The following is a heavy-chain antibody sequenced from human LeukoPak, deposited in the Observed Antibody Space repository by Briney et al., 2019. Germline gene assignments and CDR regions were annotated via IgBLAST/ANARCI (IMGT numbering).Heavy chain of an antibody. J-gene: IGHJ4*02. D-gene: IGHD6-19*01. Sequence: GGSLRLSCAASGFTFSSYWMSWVRQAPGKGLEWVADIKQDGSEKYYVDSVKGRFTISRDNSANSVYLQMNSLRTEDTALYYCAIMAVGGFDYWGRGTLVTVSS. CDR3: AIMAVGGFDY. CDR2: IKQDGSEK. V-gene: IGHV3-7*03. CDR1: GFTFSSYW.